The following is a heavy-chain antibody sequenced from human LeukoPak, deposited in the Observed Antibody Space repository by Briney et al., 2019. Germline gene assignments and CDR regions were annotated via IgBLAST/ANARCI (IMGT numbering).Heavy chain of an antibody. J-gene: IGHJ4*02. V-gene: IGHV3-49*04. Sequence: PGGSLRLSCTASGLTFGDSSLNWVRQAPGKGLEWVGFITSKAYGGTTEYAASVRGRCTISRDDSKSIAYLQMNSLKTEDTAVYHGARGASAGTVPDYWGQGILVTVSS. CDR2: ITSKAYGGTT. CDR1: GLTFGDSS. CDR3: ARGASAGTVPDY. D-gene: IGHD6-13*01.